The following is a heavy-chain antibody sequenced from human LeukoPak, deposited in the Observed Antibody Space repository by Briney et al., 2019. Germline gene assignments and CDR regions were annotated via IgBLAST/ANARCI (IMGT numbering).Heavy chain of an antibody. D-gene: IGHD2-15*01. Sequence: PGGSLRLSCVVSGFGFSDSYMTWIRQTPGKGLEWLAYISGSGSDIYYADSVKGRFTISRDNAKNSLFLQMNSLRAEDTAVYYCARVLRYCSGGNCYSGGLGYMDVWGKGTTVTISS. V-gene: IGHV3-11*01. CDR1: GFGFSDSY. J-gene: IGHJ6*03. CDR3: ARVLRYCSGGNCYSGGLGYMDV. CDR2: ISGSGSDI.